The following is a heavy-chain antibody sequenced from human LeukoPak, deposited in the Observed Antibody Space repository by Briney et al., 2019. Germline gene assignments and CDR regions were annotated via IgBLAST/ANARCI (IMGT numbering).Heavy chain of an antibody. J-gene: IGHJ4*02. CDR3: TTANVVPAPDY. CDR2: IYSGGST. V-gene: IGHV3-66*01. CDR1: GFTVSSNY. Sequence: PGGSLRLSCAASGFTVSSNYMSWVRQAPGKGLEWVSVIYSGGSTYYADSVKGRFTISRDNSKNTLYLQMNSLRAEDTAVYFCTTANVVPAPDYWGQGTLVTVSS. D-gene: IGHD2-2*01.